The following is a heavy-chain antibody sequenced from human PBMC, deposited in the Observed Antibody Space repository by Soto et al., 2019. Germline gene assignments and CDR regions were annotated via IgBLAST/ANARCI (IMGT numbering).Heavy chain of an antibody. J-gene: IGHJ5*02. CDR1: GFIFSSYD. CDR3: ARTYGAGSLNWFDP. Sequence: EVQLVESGGGLVQPGGSLRLSCAASGFIFSSYDMNWVRQAPGKGLEWVSYISSGSGNILYADSVKGRSTISRDNAKNSQYLQTNSLRPDVTAVYYMARTYGAGSLNWFDPWCQGTLVTVSS. V-gene: IGHV3-48*04. CDR2: ISSGSGNI. D-gene: IGHD3-10*01.